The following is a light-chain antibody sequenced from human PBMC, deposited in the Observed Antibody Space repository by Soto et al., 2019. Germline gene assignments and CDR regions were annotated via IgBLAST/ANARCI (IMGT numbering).Light chain of an antibody. V-gene: IGKV1-9*01. J-gene: IGKJ5*01. CDR1: QGISSY. CDR3: QQLNDYPIT. Sequence: IQLTQSPSSLSASVGDRVTITCRASQGISSYLAWYQQKPGKAPKLLIYAASTLQSGVPSRFSGSGSGTDFTLTISSLQPADFATYYCQQLNDYPITFGQGTRLEIK. CDR2: AAS.